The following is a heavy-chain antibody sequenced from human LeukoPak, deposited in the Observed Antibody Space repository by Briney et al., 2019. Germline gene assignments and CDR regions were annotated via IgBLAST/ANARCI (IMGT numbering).Heavy chain of an antibody. CDR2: ISSSSSYI. Sequence: GGSLRLSCAASGFTFSSYSMNWVRQAPGKGLEWVSSISSSSSYIYYADSVKGRFTISRDNAKNSLYLQMNSLRAEDTAVFYCAREGGVVVVPAAIDYWGQGTLVTVSS. V-gene: IGHV3-21*01. J-gene: IGHJ4*02. D-gene: IGHD2-2*01. CDR1: GFTFSSYS. CDR3: AREGGVVVVPAAIDY.